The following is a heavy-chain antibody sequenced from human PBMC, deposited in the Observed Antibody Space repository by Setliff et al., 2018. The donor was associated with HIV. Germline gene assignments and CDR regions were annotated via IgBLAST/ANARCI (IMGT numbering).Heavy chain of an antibody. D-gene: IGHD3-22*01. V-gene: IGHV4-39*01. CDR2: IYYSGSI. Sequence: PSDTLSLTCPLSGGSISSSSYYSGWSRQPPGKGLEWIGSIYYSGSIYYNPSLKSRVTISVDPSKNQFSLKLSSVTAADTAVDYCARRVILVVPYYFDNWGQGTLVTVSS. CDR1: GGSISSSSYY. CDR3: ARRVILVVPYYFDN. J-gene: IGHJ4*02.